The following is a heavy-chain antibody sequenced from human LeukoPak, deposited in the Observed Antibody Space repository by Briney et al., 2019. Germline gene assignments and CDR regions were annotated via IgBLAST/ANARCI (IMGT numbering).Heavy chain of an antibody. Sequence: GGSLRLSCAASGFTFSDYYMSWVRQAPGKGLEWVANIKQDGSEKYYVDSVKGRFTISRDNAKNSLYLQMNSLRAEDTAVYYCARDQVSSRQYNWFDPWGQGTLVTVSS. CDR2: IKQDGSEK. D-gene: IGHD6-13*01. J-gene: IGHJ5*02. CDR3: ARDQVSSRQYNWFDP. V-gene: IGHV3-7*01. CDR1: GFTFSDYY.